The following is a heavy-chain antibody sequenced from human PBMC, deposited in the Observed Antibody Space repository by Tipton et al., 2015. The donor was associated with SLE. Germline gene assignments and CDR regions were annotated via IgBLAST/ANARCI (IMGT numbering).Heavy chain of an antibody. Sequence: QVQLVQSGAEVEKPGASVKDSCKASGYTFTSYYMRWVRQAPGQGLEWMGIINPSGGSTSYAQKFQGRVTMTRDTSTSTVYMELSSLRSEDTAVYYCARGAGPITSLGNYYYCYYMDVWGKGTTVTVSS. CDR2: INPSGGST. CDR3: ARGAGPITSLGNYYYCYYMDV. D-gene: IGHD3-16*01. V-gene: IGHV1-46*01. CDR1: GYTFTSYY. J-gene: IGHJ6*03.